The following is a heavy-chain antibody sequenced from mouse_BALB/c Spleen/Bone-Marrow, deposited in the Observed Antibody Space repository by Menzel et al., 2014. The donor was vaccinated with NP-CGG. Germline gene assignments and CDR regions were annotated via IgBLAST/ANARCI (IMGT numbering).Heavy chain of an antibody. CDR3: ARGYYVMDY. CDR2: INPSSGYT. Sequence: VKLQESGAELAKPGASVKMSCKASGYTLTSYWMHWVKQRPGQGLEWIGYINPSSGYTEFNQRFKDKATLTADRSSSTAYMQLSSLTSEDSAVYYCARGYYVMDYWGQGTSVTVS. CDR1: GYTLTSYW. V-gene: IGHV1-7*01. J-gene: IGHJ4*01.